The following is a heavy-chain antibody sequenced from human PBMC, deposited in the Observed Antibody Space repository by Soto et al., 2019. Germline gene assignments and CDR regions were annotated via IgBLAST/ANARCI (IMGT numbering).Heavy chain of an antibody. CDR3: ATTFTQWVLGSAKFDY. D-gene: IGHD3-16*01. CDR1: GGTFSSYA. V-gene: IGHV1-69*13. J-gene: IGHJ4*02. CDR2: IIPIFGTA. Sequence: SVKVSCKASGGTFSSYAISWVRQAPGQGLEWMGGIIPIFGTANYAQKFQGRVTITADESTSTAYMELSSLRSEDTAVYYCATTFTQWVLGSAKFDYWGQGTLVTVSS.